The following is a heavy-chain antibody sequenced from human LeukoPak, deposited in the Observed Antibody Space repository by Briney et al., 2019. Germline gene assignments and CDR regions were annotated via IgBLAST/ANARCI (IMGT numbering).Heavy chain of an antibody. CDR2: IYYSGST. Sequence: SETLSLTCTVSGGSISSYYWSWIRQPPGKGLEWIGYIYYSGSTNYNPSLKSRVTIPVDTSKNQFSLKLSSVTAADTAVYYCATTRYFDWESRFDYWGQGTLVTVSS. CDR1: GGSISSYY. D-gene: IGHD3-9*01. CDR3: ATTRYFDWESRFDY. J-gene: IGHJ4*02. V-gene: IGHV4-59*08.